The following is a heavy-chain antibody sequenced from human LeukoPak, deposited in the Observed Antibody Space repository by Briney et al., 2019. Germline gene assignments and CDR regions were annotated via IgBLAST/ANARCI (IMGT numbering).Heavy chain of an antibody. Sequence: GASVKVSCKASGGTFSSYAISWVRQAPGQGLEWMGGIIPIFGTANYAQKFQGRVTITADESTSTAYMELSSLRSEDTAVYYCARECNGGSYLRGVHPNFDYWGQGTLVTVSS. D-gene: IGHD1-26*01. CDR3: ARECNGGSYLRGVHPNFDY. CDR2: IIPIFGTA. CDR1: GGTFSSYA. J-gene: IGHJ4*02. V-gene: IGHV1-69*13.